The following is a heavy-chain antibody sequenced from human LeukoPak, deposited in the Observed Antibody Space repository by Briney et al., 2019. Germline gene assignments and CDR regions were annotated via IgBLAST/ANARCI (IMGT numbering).Heavy chain of an antibody. V-gene: IGHV3-53*01. CDR3: ARAGGPIVGAHFEY. Sequence: GGSLRLSCAASGLTVSSNYMSWVRQAPGKGLECVSVIYTGGSTYYADSVKGRFTISRDNPKNTLYLQMNSLRVEDTAVYYSARAGGPIVGAHFEYWGQGTLVTVSS. CDR2: IYTGGST. D-gene: IGHD1-26*01. J-gene: IGHJ4*02. CDR1: GLTVSSNY.